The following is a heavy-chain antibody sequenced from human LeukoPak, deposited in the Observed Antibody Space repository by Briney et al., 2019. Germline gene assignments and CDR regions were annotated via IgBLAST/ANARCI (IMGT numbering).Heavy chain of an antibody. Sequence: PGGSLRLSCAASGFTFSDYYMSWIRQAPGKGLEWLSYISSRGKTTHFADSVKGRFSVSRDNTNNTLYVQMNSLRAEDTAVYSCARGRDGYKYWGQGTLVTVSS. D-gene: IGHD5-24*01. CDR2: ISSRGKTT. CDR3: ARGRDGYKY. V-gene: IGHV3-11*01. J-gene: IGHJ4*02. CDR1: GFTFSDYY.